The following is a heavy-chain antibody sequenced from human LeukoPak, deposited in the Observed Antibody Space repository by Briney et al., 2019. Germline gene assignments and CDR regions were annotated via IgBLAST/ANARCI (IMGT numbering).Heavy chain of an antibody. J-gene: IGHJ4*02. CDR2: INHSGST. CDR1: GGSFSDYC. CDR3: ARVGTYTSSWYRFKYFDY. Sequence: PSETLSLTCGVRGGSFSDYCWSWIRQSPGVGLEWIGEINHSGSTNYNPSLKSRVTISVDTPKNQFSLKLSSLTAADTAVYYCARVGTYTSSWYRFKYFDYWGQGTLVTVSS. V-gene: IGHV4-34*01. D-gene: IGHD6-13*01.